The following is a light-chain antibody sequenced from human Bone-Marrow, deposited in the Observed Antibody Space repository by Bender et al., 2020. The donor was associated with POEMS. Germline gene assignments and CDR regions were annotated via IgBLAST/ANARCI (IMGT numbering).Light chain of an antibody. CDR1: SSDAATYDL. V-gene: IGLV2-23*01. CDR3: CSYVGRSTWV. CDR2: EGI. Sequence: QSALTQPASISGSPGLSITISCTGSSSDAATYDLVSWYQQHPDKVPKLIIFEGIKRPSGVANRFSGSKSGNTASLTISGLQAEDEADYYCCSYVGRSTWVFGGGTKLTVL. J-gene: IGLJ3*02.